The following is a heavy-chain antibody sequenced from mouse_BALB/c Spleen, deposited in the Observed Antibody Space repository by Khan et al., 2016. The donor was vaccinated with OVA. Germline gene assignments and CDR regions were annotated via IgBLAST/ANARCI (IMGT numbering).Heavy chain of an antibody. J-gene: IGHJ2*01. CDR3: TRIYRSNFDY. Sequence: VQLKQSGPELVRPGASVKISCTASGYSFTGYFMNWVMQSHGKSLEWIGRINPHIGETFYNQRFKDKATFTVDESSSTAHMELRSLASEDSAVYYCTRIYRSNFDYWGQGTTLTVSS. D-gene: IGHD2-3*01. V-gene: IGHV1-20*02. CDR2: INPHIGET. CDR1: GYSFTGYF.